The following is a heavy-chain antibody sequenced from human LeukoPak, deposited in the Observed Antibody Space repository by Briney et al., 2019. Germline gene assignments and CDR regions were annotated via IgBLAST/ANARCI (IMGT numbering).Heavy chain of an antibody. D-gene: IGHD6-19*01. CDR1: GFTFTSSA. CDR3: AAEVGGQWLVNFDY. V-gene: IGHV1-58*01. J-gene: IGHJ4*02. CDR2: IVVGSGNT. Sequence: SVKVSCTASGFTFTSSAVQWVRQARGQRLEWIGWIVVGSGNTNYAQKFQERVTITRDMSTSTAYMELSSLRSEDTAVYYCAAEVGGQWLVNFDYWGQGTLVTVSS.